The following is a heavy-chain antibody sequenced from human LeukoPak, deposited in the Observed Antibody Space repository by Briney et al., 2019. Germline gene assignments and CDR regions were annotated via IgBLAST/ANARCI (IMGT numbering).Heavy chain of an antibody. CDR3: AGLIIAARPGYYYYMDV. D-gene: IGHD6-6*01. J-gene: IGHJ6*03. CDR2: IYTSGST. CDR1: GGSISSGSYY. Sequence: SQTLSLTCTVSGGSISSGSYYWSWIRQPAGKGLEWIGPIYTSGSTNYNPSLKSRVTISVDTSKNQFSLKLSSVTAADTAVYYCAGLIIAARPGYYYYMDVWGKGTTVTVSS. V-gene: IGHV4-61*02.